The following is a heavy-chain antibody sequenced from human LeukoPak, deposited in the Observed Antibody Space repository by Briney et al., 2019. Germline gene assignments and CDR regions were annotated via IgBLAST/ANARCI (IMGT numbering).Heavy chain of an antibody. Sequence: GGSLRLSXAASGFTFGSYGMHWVRQAPGKGLEWVAFIRYDGSNKYYADSVKGRFTISRDNSKNTLYLQMNSLRAEDTAVYYCARIITMIVVVGGYWGQGTLVTVSS. D-gene: IGHD3-22*01. CDR1: GFTFGSYG. J-gene: IGHJ4*02. CDR2: IRYDGSNK. V-gene: IGHV3-30*02. CDR3: ARIITMIVVVGGY.